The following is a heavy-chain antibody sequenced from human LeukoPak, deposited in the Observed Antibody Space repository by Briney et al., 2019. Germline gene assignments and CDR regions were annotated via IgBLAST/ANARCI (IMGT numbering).Heavy chain of an antibody. CDR2: ISGSSSYI. CDR3: ARLPVGAVPASNYFDY. J-gene: IGHJ4*02. V-gene: IGHV3-21*01. CDR1: GFTFSGYS. D-gene: IGHD6-19*01. Sequence: GGSLRLSCAGSGFTFSGYSMSWVRQAPGKGLEWVSFISGSSSYINYADSVKGRFTISRDNAKNSVYLQMNSLRAEDMAMYYCARLPVGAVPASNYFDYWGQGTLVTVSS.